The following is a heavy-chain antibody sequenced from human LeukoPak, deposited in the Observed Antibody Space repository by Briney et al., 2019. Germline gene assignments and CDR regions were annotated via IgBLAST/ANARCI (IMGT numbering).Heavy chain of an antibody. Sequence: ASVKVSCKASGYTFTSYGISWVRQAPGQGLEWMGWINPNSGGTNYAQKFQGRVTMTRDTSISTAYMELSRLRSDDTAVYYCARVYTVAGTFDIWGQGTMVTVSS. CDR1: GYTFTSYG. D-gene: IGHD4-23*01. V-gene: IGHV1-2*02. CDR2: INPNSGGT. CDR3: ARVYTVAGTFDI. J-gene: IGHJ3*02.